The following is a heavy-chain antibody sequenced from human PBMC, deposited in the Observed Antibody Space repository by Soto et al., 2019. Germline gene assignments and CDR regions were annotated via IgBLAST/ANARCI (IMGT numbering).Heavy chain of an antibody. CDR3: VKDISGRGSYYYYYGMDV. CDR2: ISWNSANM. Sequence: EVQLVESGGGLLQPGGSLRLSCAASGFTFDDYATHWVRQAPGKGLEWVSGISWNSANMNYADSVKARFTISRDNAKNSLSLQMNSLREEDTALYYCVKDISGRGSYYYYYGMDVWGQGTTVTVSS. V-gene: IGHV3-9*01. J-gene: IGHJ6*02. D-gene: IGHD3-16*01. CDR1: GFTFDDYA.